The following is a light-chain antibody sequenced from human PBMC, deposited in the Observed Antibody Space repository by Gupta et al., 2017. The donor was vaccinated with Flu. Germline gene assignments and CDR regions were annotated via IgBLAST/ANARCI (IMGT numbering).Light chain of an antibody. J-gene: IGLJ2*01. CDR1: SSNIGAGYA. CDR2: GNS. CDR3: QSYDSSLSDVV. Sequence: QSVLTQPPSVSGAPGQRVTISCTGSSSNIGAGYAVHGYQQLPGTAPKLLIYGNSNRPSGVPDRFSGSKSGTSASLAITGLQAEDEADYYCQSYDSSLSDVVFGGGTKLTVL. V-gene: IGLV1-40*01.